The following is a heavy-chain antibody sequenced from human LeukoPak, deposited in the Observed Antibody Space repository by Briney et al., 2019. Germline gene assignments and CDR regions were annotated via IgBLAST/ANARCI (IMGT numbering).Heavy chain of an antibody. V-gene: IGHV4-59*01. J-gene: IGHJ6*02. Sequence: PSETLSLTCTVSGGAIRSSYWSWIRQPPGEGREWIGHIYYSGTTSGSTNCNPSLKSRVTISVDTSKNQFSLQVRSVTAADTAVYYCARGSGRYYYYGVDVWGQGTTVTVSS. CDR1: GGAIRSSY. CDR3: ARGSGRYYYYGVDV. D-gene: IGHD7-27*01. CDR2: IYYSGTTSGST.